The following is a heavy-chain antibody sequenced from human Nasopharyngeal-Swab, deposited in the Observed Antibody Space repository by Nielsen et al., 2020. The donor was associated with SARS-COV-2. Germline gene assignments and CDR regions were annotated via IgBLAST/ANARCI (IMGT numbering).Heavy chain of an antibody. CDR2: IGTAGDT. CDR3: ARDHYGGTYYYYYGMDV. Sequence: GESLKISCAASGFNFSSYDMHWVRQATGKGLEWVSAIGTAGDTYYPGSVKGRFTISRENAKNYLYLQMNRLRAGDTAVYYCARDHYGGTYYYYYGMDVWGQGTTVTVSS. J-gene: IGHJ6*02. D-gene: IGHD4-23*01. CDR1: GFNFSSYD. V-gene: IGHV3-13*01.